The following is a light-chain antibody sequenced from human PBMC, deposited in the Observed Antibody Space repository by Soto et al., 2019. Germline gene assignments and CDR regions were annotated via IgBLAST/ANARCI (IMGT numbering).Light chain of an antibody. CDR2: GAS. Sequence: TQYPGTLSLSPGGRATLSCRASQSVSRRLAWYQQRPGQSPRLLIYGASTRATGIPARFSGSGSGTEFTLTISSLKSEDFAVYYCQQYNNWHTWTFGQGTKVDIK. CDR3: QQYNNWHTWT. V-gene: IGKV3-15*01. J-gene: IGKJ1*01. CDR1: QSVSRR.